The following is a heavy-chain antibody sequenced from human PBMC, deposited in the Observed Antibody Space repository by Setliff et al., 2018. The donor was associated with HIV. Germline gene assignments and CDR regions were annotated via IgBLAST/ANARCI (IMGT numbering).Heavy chain of an antibody. CDR2: INHSGKT. CDR3: VTSSSWSSRLNF. V-gene: IGHV4-34*01. J-gene: IGHJ4*02. CDR1: GGSLRGHY. D-gene: IGHD6-13*01. Sequence: SETLSLTCAVYGGSLRGHYWTWIRQPPGEGLEWIGEINHSGKTNYNPSLKSRVTISVDTSKNQFSLKVTSVTAADTAVYYCVTSSSWSSRLNFWGQGMLVTVS.